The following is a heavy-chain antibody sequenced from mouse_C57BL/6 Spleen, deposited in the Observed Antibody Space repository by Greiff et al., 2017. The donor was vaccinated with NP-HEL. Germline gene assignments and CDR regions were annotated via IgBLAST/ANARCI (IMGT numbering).Heavy chain of an antibody. V-gene: IGHV1-76*01. Sequence: QVQLQQSGAELVRPGASVKLSCKASGYTFTDYYINWVKQRPGQGLEWIARIYPGSGNTYYNEKFKGKATLTAEKSSSTAYMQLSSLTSEDSAVYFCARSRAFDYWGQGTTLTVSS. CDR2: IYPGSGNT. J-gene: IGHJ2*01. CDR1: GYTFTDYY. CDR3: ARSRAFDY.